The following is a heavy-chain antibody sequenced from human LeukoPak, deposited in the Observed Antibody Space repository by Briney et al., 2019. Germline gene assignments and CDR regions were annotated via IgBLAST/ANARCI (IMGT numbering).Heavy chain of an antibody. CDR1: GFTFNNYG. D-gene: IGHD4-17*01. CDR2: IRYDGSNK. J-gene: IGHJ4*02. V-gene: IGHV3-30*02. CDR3: AKVQHGDYLRIDF. Sequence: PGGSLRLSCVASGFTFNNYGMHWVRQAPGKGLEWVAFIRYDGSNKYHADSVKGRFTISRDNSKSTLFLQMDSLEPEDTAIYYCAKVQHGDYLRIDFWGQGTLVTVSS.